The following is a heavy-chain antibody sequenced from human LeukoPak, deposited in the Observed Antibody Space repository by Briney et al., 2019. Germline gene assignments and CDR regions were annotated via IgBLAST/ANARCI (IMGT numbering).Heavy chain of an antibody. V-gene: IGHV3-23*01. D-gene: IGHD3-22*01. Sequence: PGGSLRLSCAASGFTVRSNYMSWVRQAPGKGLEWVSVISGSGGRPYYEDSVKGRFTISRDNSKNTLYLQMNSLRAEDTAVYYCAKGRSAAMIEAAFDYWGQGTLVTVSS. CDR1: GFTVRSNY. CDR3: AKGRSAAMIEAAFDY. J-gene: IGHJ4*02. CDR2: ISGSGGRP.